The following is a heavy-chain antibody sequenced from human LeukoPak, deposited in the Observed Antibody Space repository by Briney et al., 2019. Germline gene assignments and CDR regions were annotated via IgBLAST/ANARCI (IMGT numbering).Heavy chain of an antibody. CDR1: GYTFTGYY. CDR2: INPNSGGT. CDR3: ARPRELGRLSSLGDAFDI. Sequence: ASVKVSCKASGYTFTGYYMHWVRQAPGQGLEWMGWINPNSGGTNYAQKFQGRVTMTRDTSISTAYMELSRLRSDDTAVYYCARPRELGRLSSLGDAFDIWGQGTMVTVSS. D-gene: IGHD3-16*02. V-gene: IGHV1-2*02. J-gene: IGHJ3*02.